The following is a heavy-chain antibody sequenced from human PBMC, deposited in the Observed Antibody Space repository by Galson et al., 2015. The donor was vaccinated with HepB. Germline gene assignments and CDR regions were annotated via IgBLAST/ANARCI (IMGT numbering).Heavy chain of an antibody. CDR2: IYPGDSDT. V-gene: IGHV5-51*01. J-gene: IGHJ5*02. CDR1: GYSFTSYW. D-gene: IGHD6-13*01. CDR3: ARGYSSSWYERNWFDP. Sequence: QSGAEVKKPGESLKISCKGSGYSFTSYWIGWVRQMPGKGLEWMGIIYPGDSDTRYSPSFQGQVTISADKSISTAYLQWSSLKASDTATYYCARGYSSSWYERNWFDPWGQGTLVTVSS.